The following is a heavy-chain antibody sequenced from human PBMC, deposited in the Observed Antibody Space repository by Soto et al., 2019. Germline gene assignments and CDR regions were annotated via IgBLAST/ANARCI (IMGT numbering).Heavy chain of an antibody. V-gene: IGHV4-31*03. CDR3: ARDRLMSTAGTARHYFGLDV. J-gene: IGHJ6*02. D-gene: IGHD5-18*01. Sequence: KTSETLSLTCTVSGGSIRSGGYDWSWVRQNPGRGREWIGNIYYSGNTYYNPSHKSRLTIAVDTSKNQSSLKLSSVTAADPAFYYCARDRLMSTAGTARHYFGLDVWGQGTTVTVSS. CDR2: IYYSGNT. CDR1: GGSIRSGGYD.